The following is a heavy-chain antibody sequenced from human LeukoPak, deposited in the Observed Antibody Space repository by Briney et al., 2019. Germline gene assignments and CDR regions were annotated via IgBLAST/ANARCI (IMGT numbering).Heavy chain of an antibody. J-gene: IGHJ4*02. Sequence: PSETLSLTCTVSGGSISSGDYYWSWIRQPPGKGLEWIGYIYYSGSTYYNPSLKSRVTISVDTSKNQFSLKLSSVTAADTAVYYCARAGATARYFDYWGQGTLVTVSS. CDR2: IYYSGST. CDR1: GGSISSGDYY. D-gene: IGHD2-21*02. CDR3: ARAGATARYFDY. V-gene: IGHV4-30-4*08.